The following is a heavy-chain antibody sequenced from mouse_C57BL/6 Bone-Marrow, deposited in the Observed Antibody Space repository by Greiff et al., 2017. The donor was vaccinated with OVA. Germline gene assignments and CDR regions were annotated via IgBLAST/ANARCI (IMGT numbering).Heavy chain of an antibody. CDR3: VRDFAYDYDSYWYFDV. V-gene: IGHV10-3*01. D-gene: IGHD2-4*01. CDR1: GFTFNTYA. Sequence: EVHLVESGGGLVQPTGSLKLSCAASGFTFNTYAMHWVRQAPGKGLEWVARIRSKSSNYATYYADSVKDRFTISRDDSQSMLYLQMNNLKTEDTAMYYCVRDFAYDYDSYWYFDVWGTGTTVTVSS. J-gene: IGHJ1*03. CDR2: IRSKSSNYAT.